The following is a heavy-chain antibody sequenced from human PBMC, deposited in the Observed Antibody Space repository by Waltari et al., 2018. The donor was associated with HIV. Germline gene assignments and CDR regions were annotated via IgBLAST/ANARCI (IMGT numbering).Heavy chain of an antibody. CDR3: ARDRNNYGLGNERDFDN. J-gene: IGHJ4*02. CDR1: GFTFSDYS. D-gene: IGHD3-10*01. CDR2: ISTSGSTI. V-gene: IGHV3-11*04. Sequence: QVQLVESGGGLVKPGGSLGLSCAASGFTFSDYSMPWTRQAPGRGLEWISYISTSGSTIYYAGSVEGRFTVSRDSAKNSLYLQMNSLRAEDTAVYYCARDRNNYGLGNERDFDNWGQGTLVTVSS.